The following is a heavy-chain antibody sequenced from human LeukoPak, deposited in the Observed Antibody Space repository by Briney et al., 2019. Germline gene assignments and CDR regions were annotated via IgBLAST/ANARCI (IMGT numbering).Heavy chain of an antibody. Sequence: PSQTLSLTCTVSGGSISSGGYYWSWIRQHPGKGLEWIGYIYYSGSTYYNPSLKSRVTISVDTSKNQFSLKLSHVTAADTAVYYCARAPVRGDLNWFDPWGQGTLVTVSS. D-gene: IGHD3-10*01. CDR2: IYYSGST. CDR1: GGSISSGGYY. J-gene: IGHJ5*02. CDR3: ARAPVRGDLNWFDP. V-gene: IGHV4-31*03.